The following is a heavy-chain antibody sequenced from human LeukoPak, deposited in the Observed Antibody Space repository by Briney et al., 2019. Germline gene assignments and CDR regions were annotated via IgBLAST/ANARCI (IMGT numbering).Heavy chain of an antibody. D-gene: IGHD3-3*01. J-gene: IGHJ4*02. Sequence: GGSLRLSCAASGFTFSNSDMNWVRQAPGKGLEWVSYISSSSTYIYYAASVKGRFAISRDNARNSLFLQMNSLRAEDSGIYYCARDPRLEISGMVIDMLDYWGQGTLVTVSS. CDR1: GFTFSNSD. CDR2: ISSSSTYI. CDR3: ARDPRLEISGMVIDMLDY. V-gene: IGHV3-21*01.